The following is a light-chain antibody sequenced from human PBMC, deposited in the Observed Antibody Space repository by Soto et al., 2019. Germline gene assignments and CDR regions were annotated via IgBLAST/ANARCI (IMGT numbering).Light chain of an antibody. CDR2: EVS. CDR1: SSDVGGYNY. J-gene: IGLJ1*01. Sequence: QSVLTQPSSVSVSPGQSITISCTGTSSDVGGYNYVSWYQQHPGKAPKLMIYEVSNQPSGVSNRFSGAKSGNTASLTISGLQAEDEDDYYCSSYTSSSTLVFGTGTKVTVL. V-gene: IGLV2-14*01. CDR3: SSYTSSSTLV.